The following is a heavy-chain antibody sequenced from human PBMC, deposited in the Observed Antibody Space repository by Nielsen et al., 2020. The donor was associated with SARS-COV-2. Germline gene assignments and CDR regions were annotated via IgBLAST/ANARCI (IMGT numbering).Heavy chain of an antibody. CDR3: ARHGRDGYNYGEH. Sequence: GGSLRLSCKGSGYSFTSYWISWVRQMPGKGLEWMGRIDPSDSYTNYSPSFQGHVTISADKSISTAYLQWSSLRASDTAMYYCARHGRDGYNYGEHWGQGTLVTVSS. V-gene: IGHV5-10-1*01. J-gene: IGHJ4*02. CDR2: IDPSDSYT. D-gene: IGHD5-24*01. CDR1: GYSFTSYW.